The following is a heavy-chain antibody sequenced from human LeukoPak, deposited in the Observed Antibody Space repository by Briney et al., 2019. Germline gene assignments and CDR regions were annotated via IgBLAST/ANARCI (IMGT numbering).Heavy chain of an antibody. CDR3: AKALSYCSGGSCYSCFDY. V-gene: IGHV3-23*01. CDR2: ISGSGGST. D-gene: IGHD2-15*01. CDR1: GFTFSSYA. J-gene: IGHJ4*02. Sequence: PGGSLRLSCAASGFTFSSYAMSWVRQAPGKGLEWVSGISGSGGSTYYADSVKGRFTISRDNSKNTLYLQMNSLRAEDTAVYYRAKALSYCSGGSCYSCFDYWGQGTLVTVSS.